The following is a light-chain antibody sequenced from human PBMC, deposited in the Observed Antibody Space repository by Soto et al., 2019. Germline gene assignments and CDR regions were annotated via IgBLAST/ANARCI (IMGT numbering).Light chain of an antibody. CDR1: SNDVGGYNF. J-gene: IGLJ1*01. CDR2: EVT. V-gene: IGLV2-8*01. Sequence: QSALTQPPSASGSPGQSVTISCTGTSNDVGGYNFVSWYQHHPGKAPKLIIYEVTKRPSGVPNRFSGSKSGNTASLTVSGLPAEDEADYYCNSYAGSNTYVFGTGTKLTVL. CDR3: NSYAGSNTYV.